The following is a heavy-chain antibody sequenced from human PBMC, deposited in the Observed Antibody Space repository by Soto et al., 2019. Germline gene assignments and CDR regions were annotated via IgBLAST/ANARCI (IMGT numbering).Heavy chain of an antibody. Sequence: QVQLMQSGAEVKKPGSSVKVSCKASGGTFSTSAISWVRQAPGEGLEWVGGIMPIFATPDYAQKFQGRVTMSADESTATASLELTSRPTDDTAVYYFAREQDRQQLGGNYYYILDVWGQGTGITVSS. CDR1: GGTFSTSA. CDR2: IMPIFATP. CDR3: AREQDRQQLGGNYYYILDV. V-gene: IGHV1-69*12. D-gene: IGHD1-1*01. J-gene: IGHJ6*02.